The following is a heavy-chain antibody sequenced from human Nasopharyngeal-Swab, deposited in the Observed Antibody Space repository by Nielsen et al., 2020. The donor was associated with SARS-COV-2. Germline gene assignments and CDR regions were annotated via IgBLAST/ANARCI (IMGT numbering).Heavy chain of an antibody. V-gene: IGHV1-8*01. CDR1: GYTFTSYG. CDR3: ARDRGAAMAGRGWIGGVYYYGMDV. J-gene: IGHJ6*02. CDR2: MNPNSGNT. Sequence: ASVKVSCKASGYTFTSYGINWVRQATGQGLEWMGWMNPNSGNTGYAQKFQGRVTMTRNTSISTAYMELSSLRSEDTAVYYCARDRGAAMAGRGWIGGVYYYGMDVWGQGTTVTVSS. D-gene: IGHD5-18*01.